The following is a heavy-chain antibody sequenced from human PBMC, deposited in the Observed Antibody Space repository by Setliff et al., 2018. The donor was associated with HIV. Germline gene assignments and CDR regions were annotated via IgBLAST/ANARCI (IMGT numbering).Heavy chain of an antibody. J-gene: IGHJ3*02. D-gene: IGHD3-22*01. Sequence: ASVKVSCKASGGAFSGYALSWVRQAPGQGLEWMGRLIPILGIAQYAQKFHGRVTISADTSTTTAYLEVSSLRSEDTAVYYCAKGYYHDSRGYPTGPAFDIWGRGTMVTVAS. CDR2: LIPILGIA. CDR3: AKGYYHDSRGYPTGPAFDI. CDR1: GGAFSGYA. V-gene: IGHV1-69*04.